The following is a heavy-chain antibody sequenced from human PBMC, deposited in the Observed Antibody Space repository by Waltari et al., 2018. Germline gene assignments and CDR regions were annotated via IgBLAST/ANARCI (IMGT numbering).Heavy chain of an antibody. V-gene: IGHV3-21*01. J-gene: IGHJ4*02. D-gene: IGHD2-8*02. CDR2: ISSSSSYI. Sequence: EVQLVESGGGLVKPGGSRRLSCAASGFTFSSYRMNWVRQAPGKGLEWVSSISSSSSYIYYADSVKGRFTISRDNAKNSLYLQMNSLRAEDTAVYYCARGGVVYAPCYWGQGTLVTVSS. CDR1: GFTFSSYR. CDR3: ARGGVVYAPCY.